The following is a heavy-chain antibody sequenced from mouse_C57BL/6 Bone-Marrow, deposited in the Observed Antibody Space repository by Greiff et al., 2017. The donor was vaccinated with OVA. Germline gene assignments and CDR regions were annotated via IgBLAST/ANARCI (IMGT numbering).Heavy chain of an antibody. V-gene: IGHV1-82*01. D-gene: IGHD2-1*01. J-gene: IGHJ3*01. CDR1: GYAFSSSW. Sequence: VKLMESGPELVKPGASVKISCKASGYAFSSSWMNWVKQRPGKGLEWIGRIYPGDGDTNYNGKFKGKATLTADKSSSTAYMQLSSLTSEDSAVYFCASFYYGNAFAYWGQGTLVTVSA. CDR2: IYPGDGDT. CDR3: ASFYYGNAFAY.